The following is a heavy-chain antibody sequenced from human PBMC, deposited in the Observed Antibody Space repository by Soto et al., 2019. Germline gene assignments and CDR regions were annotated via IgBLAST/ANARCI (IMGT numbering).Heavy chain of an antibody. CDR3: PRHRPYDSSVYDGFDI. CDR2: IRSNGYGGTT. CDR1: GFTFGDYA. D-gene: IGHD3-22*01. Sequence: GGSLRLSCTASGFTFGDYAMSWFRQAPGKGLEWVGFIRSNGYGGTTEYAASVKGSFTISRDDSKGIAHLQMNSLQTVDIAVYYCPRHRPYDSSVYDGFDIWGQGTMVTVSS. J-gene: IGHJ3*02. V-gene: IGHV3-49*03.